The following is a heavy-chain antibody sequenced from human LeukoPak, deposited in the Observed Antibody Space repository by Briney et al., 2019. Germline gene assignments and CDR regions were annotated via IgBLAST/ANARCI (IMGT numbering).Heavy chain of an antibody. CDR1: GFTFSSYS. CDR2: ISSSSSTI. J-gene: IGHJ3*02. D-gene: IGHD4-17*01. CDR3: ARDSDDYDAFDI. V-gene: IGHV3-48*04. Sequence: GGSLRLSCAASGFTFSSYSMNWVRQAPGKGLEWVSYISSSSSTIYYADSVKGRFTISRDNAKNSLYLQMNSPRAEDTAVYYCARDSDDYDAFDIWGQGTMVTVSS.